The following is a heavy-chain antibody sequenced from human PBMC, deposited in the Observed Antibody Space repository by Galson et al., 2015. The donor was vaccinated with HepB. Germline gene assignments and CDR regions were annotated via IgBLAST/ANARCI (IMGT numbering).Heavy chain of an antibody. Sequence: SLRLSCAASGFPFINYALHWVRQAPGNGLEWLVVISYDGNNKNYADSVEGRFTISLDNSKNTLHLPMSSLRVDATTLYYCTSGSGYSSGHHPPGDYQGQGMLVTVSS. CDR1: GFPFINYA. CDR2: ISYDGNNK. J-gene: IGHJ4*02. D-gene: IGHD5-18*01. CDR3: TSGSGYSSGHHPPGDY. V-gene: IGHV3-30*04.